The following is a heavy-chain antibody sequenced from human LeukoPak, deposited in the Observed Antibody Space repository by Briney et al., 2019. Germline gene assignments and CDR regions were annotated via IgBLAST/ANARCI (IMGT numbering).Heavy chain of an antibody. CDR3: ARQRYSDY. D-gene: IGHD1-1*01. Sequence: PGGAPRLSWAAPGFTFRRYWITWVRQAPGKGLEWVANIKEDGSENSYVESVKGRFTISRDNAKNSLYLQLNSLRAEDTAVYFCARQRYSDYWGQGTLVTVSS. CDR2: IKEDGSEN. CDR1: GFTFRRYW. J-gene: IGHJ4*02. V-gene: IGHV3-7*01.